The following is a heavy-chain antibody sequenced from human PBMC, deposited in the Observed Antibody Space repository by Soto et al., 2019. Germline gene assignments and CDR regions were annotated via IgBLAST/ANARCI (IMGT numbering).Heavy chain of an antibody. CDR2: INSDESST. J-gene: IGHJ4*02. D-gene: IGHD6-19*01. CDR1: EFTFSSYW. Sequence: EVQLVESGGGLVQPGGSLRLSCAASEFTFSSYWMHWVRQAPGKGLVWVSRINSDESSTNYADSVKGRFTISRDNAKNTLYLQMDSLRAEDTAVYYCARATLSSGWFDYWGQGTLVTVSS. CDR3: ARATLSSGWFDY. V-gene: IGHV3-74*01.